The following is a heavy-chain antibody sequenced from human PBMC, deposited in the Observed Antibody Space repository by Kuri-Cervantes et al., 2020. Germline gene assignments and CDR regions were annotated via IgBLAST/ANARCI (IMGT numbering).Heavy chain of an antibody. Sequence: GGSLRLSCAASGFTFSSYGMHWVRQAPGKGLEWVSAISGSGGGTYYADSVKGRFTISRDNSKNTLYLQMNSLRAEDTAVYYCAKRKIAARPFDYWGQGTLVTVSS. D-gene: IGHD6-6*01. J-gene: IGHJ4*02. CDR1: GFTFSSYG. CDR2: ISGSGGGT. CDR3: AKRKIAARPFDY. V-gene: IGHV3-23*01.